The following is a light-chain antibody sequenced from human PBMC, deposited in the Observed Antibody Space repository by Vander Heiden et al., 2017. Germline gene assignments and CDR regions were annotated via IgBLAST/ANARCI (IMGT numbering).Light chain of an antibody. J-gene: IGLJ3*02. CDR1: SSNIGSSY. CDR3: ATWDDGLSGPWV. CDR2: GNN. V-gene: IGLV1-47*01. Sequence: QSVLTQPPSASVTTGQRVTISCSGSSSNIGSSYVYWYQQHPGTATKLLICGNNQRPLGVPDRFSSSKSGTSASLAISGLRPEDEADYYCATWDDGLSGPWVFGGGTKLTVL.